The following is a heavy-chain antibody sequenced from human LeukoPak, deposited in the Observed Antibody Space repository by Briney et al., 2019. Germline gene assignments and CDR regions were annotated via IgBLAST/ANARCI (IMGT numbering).Heavy chain of an antibody. J-gene: IGHJ5*02. CDR3: AKDLSRAVAADWFDP. V-gene: IGHV3-23*01. D-gene: IGHD6-19*01. CDR1: GFTFINYD. Sequence: GGSLRLSFAASGFTFINYDMSWGRQAPGKGLEWVSSISDSGGSTYYADSVKGRFTISRDNSKNTLYLQMTNLRAADTAVYYCAKDLSRAVAADWFDPWDQGSLVTVSS. CDR2: ISDSGGST.